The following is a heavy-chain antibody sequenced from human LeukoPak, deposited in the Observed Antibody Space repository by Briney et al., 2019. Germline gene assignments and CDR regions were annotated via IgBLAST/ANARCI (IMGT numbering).Heavy chain of an antibody. Sequence: GGSLRLSCAASGFTLSSYAMSWVRQAPGKGLEWVSAISGSGGSTYYADSVKGRFTISRDNSKNTLYLQMNSLRAEDTAVYYCAKDPTTGTTPNWFDPWGQGTLVTVSS. J-gene: IGHJ5*02. CDR3: AKDPTTGTTPNWFDP. CDR1: GFTLSSYA. D-gene: IGHD1-1*01. CDR2: ISGSGGST. V-gene: IGHV3-23*01.